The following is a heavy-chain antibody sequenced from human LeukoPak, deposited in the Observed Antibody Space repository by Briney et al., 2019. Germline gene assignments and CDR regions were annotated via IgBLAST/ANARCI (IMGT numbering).Heavy chain of an antibody. Sequence: GGSLRLSCVASRFTFRSYAMIWVRQAPGKGLEWVSTLSGGGGGTYYADSVKGRFTISRDNSKSTLYLQLKSLRDEDTAVYFCANSDAYDTNYYFDFWGQGTLVTVSS. D-gene: IGHD3-22*01. CDR3: ANSDAYDTNYYFDF. V-gene: IGHV3-23*01. CDR1: RFTFRSYA. CDR2: LSGGGGGT. J-gene: IGHJ4*02.